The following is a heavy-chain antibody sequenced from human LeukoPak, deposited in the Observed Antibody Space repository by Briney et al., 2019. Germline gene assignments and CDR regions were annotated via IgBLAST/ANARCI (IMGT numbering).Heavy chain of an antibody. Sequence: SETLSLTCAVYGGSFSGYSWSWIRQPPGKGLEWIGEINHSGSTNYNPSLKSRVTISLDTSKNQFSLKVSSVTAADTAVYDCARGQRALGYSWGQGTLVTVSS. V-gene: IGHV4-34*01. J-gene: IGHJ4*02. CDR3: ARGQRALGYS. CDR1: GGSFSGYS. D-gene: IGHD5-18*01. CDR2: INHSGST.